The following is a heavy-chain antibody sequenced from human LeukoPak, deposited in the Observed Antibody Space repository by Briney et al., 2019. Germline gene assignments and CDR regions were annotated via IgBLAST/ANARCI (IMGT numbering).Heavy chain of an antibody. CDR1: GYTFTSYF. V-gene: IGHV1-46*01. D-gene: IGHD3-10*01. J-gene: IGHJ4*02. Sequence: ASVKVSCKASGYTFTSYFMHWVRQAPRQALEWMGIINPSSGNTNYAQKFQGRVTMTRDTSTSTVYMELSSLRSEDTAFYYCARDLAYYYGSRNFYSRDYWGQGTLITVSS. CDR2: INPSSGNT. CDR3: ARDLAYYYGSRNFYSRDY.